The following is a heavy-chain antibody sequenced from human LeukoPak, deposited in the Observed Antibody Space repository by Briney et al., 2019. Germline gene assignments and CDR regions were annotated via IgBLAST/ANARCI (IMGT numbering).Heavy chain of an antibody. Sequence: SEXXXLTCTVSGGSISSYYWSWIRQPPGKGLDWIGYIYYSGSTNYNPSLKSRVTISVDTSKNQFSLKLSSVTAADTAVYYCARGSPFGPEVYWGQGTLVTVSS. CDR3: ARGSPFGPEVY. CDR1: GGSISSYY. CDR2: IYYSGST. J-gene: IGHJ4*02. D-gene: IGHD3-3*01. V-gene: IGHV4-59*01.